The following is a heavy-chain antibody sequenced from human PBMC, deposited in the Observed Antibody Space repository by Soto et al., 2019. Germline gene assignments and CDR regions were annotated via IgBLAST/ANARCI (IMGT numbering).Heavy chain of an antibody. CDR1: GFTFNTHW. D-gene: IGHD1-26*01. J-gene: IGHJ4*02. CDR3: ARGGAMGVDY. V-gene: IGHV3-74*01. CDR2: IYFDGITT. Sequence: SMRLSCTASGFTFNTHWMHWVRQAPGKGLVWVSRIYFDGITTNYADSVKGRLTVSRDNAKNTVYLHVNTLRDEDTAVYYCARGGAMGVDYWGQGTLVTVSS.